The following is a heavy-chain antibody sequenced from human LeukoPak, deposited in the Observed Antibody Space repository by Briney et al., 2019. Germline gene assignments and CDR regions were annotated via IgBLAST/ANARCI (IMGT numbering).Heavy chain of an antibody. Sequence: GGSLRLSCAASGFTFSSYGMSWVRQAPGKGLEWVSAISGSGGSTYYADSVKGRFTISRDNSKNTLYLQMNSLRAEDTAVYYCARIRDGYNFHAFDIWGQGTMVTVSS. D-gene: IGHD5-24*01. CDR2: ISGSGGST. CDR3: ARIRDGYNFHAFDI. CDR1: GFTFSSYG. V-gene: IGHV3-23*01. J-gene: IGHJ3*02.